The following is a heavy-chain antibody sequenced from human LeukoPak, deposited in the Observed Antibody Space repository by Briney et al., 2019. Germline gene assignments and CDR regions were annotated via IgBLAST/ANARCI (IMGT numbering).Heavy chain of an antibody. Sequence: PGGSLRLSCAASGFTFSIYAMSWVRQAPGKGLEWVSAISGSGGSTYYADSVKGRFTISRDNSKNTLYLQMNSLRAEDTAVYYCAKDPAYDYGDYVDYWGQGTLVTVSS. CDR2: ISGSGGST. J-gene: IGHJ4*02. D-gene: IGHD4-17*01. CDR1: GFTFSIYA. CDR3: AKDPAYDYGDYVDY. V-gene: IGHV3-23*01.